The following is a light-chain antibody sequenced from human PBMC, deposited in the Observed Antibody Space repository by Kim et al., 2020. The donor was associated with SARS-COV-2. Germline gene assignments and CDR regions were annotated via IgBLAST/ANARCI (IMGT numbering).Light chain of an antibody. CDR3: QQYGISQYT. V-gene: IGKV3-20*01. J-gene: IGKJ2*01. CDR2: GAS. Sequence: LSPGDRATLSCRASQSVSRSYLAWYQQKPGQAPRLLIYGASSRATGIPDMFSGSGSRTDFTLTISRLEPEDFAVYYCQQYGISQYTFGQGTKLVI. CDR1: QSVSRSY.